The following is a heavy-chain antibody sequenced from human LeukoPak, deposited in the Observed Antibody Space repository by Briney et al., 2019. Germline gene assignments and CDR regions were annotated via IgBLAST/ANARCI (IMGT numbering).Heavy chain of an antibody. J-gene: IGHJ5*02. V-gene: IGHV3-30*02. CDR1: GFTFKSYA. D-gene: IGHD3-22*01. CDR3: EKDYGNYYESGGLDR. Sequence: GGSLRLSCAASGFTFKSYAMHWVRQAPGKWLEWVAVIHYDGSNKYYVDSVKGRFTISRDNSKNTVHLQMNSLRSEDTAVYYCEKDYGNYYESGGLDRWGQGTLVTASS. CDR2: IHYDGSNK.